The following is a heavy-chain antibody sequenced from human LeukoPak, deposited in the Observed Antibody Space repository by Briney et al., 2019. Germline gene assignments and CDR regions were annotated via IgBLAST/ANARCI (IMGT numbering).Heavy chain of an antibody. V-gene: IGHV4-59*08. Sequence: PSETLSLTCTVSGGSISSYYWSWIRQPPGKGLEWIGYIYYSGSTNCNPSLKSRVTISVDTSKNQFPLKLSSVTAADTAVYYCARGGKYYDFWSGYLDYWGQGTLVTVSS. CDR2: IYYSGST. CDR3: ARGGKYYDFWSGYLDY. J-gene: IGHJ4*02. CDR1: GGSISSYY. D-gene: IGHD3-3*01.